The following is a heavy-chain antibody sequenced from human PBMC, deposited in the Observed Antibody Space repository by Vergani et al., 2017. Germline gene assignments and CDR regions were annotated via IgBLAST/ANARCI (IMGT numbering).Heavy chain of an antibody. J-gene: IGHJ4*02. CDR2: ISYDGSNK. CDR1: GFTFSSYA. D-gene: IGHD5-24*01. Sequence: VQLVESGGGLVQPGGSLRLSCAASGFTFSSYAMHWVRQAPGKGLEWVAVISYDGSNKYYADSVKGRFTISRDNSKNTLYLQMNSLRAEDTAVYYCARAERWLQLLPFDYWGQGTLVTVSS. V-gene: IGHV3-30-3*01. CDR3: ARAERWLQLLPFDY.